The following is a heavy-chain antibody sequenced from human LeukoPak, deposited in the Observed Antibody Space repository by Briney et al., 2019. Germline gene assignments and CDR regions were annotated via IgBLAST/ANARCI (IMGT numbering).Heavy chain of an antibody. CDR2: ISSSGSTI. CDR3: ARVSDTVHFDY. D-gene: IGHD2-2*02. V-gene: IGHV3-11*04. Sequence: GGSPRLSCAASGFTFSDYYMSWIRQAPGKGLEWVSYISSSGSTIYYADSVKGRFTISRDNAKNSLYLQTNSLRAEDTAVYYCARVSDTVHFDYWGQGTLVTVSS. J-gene: IGHJ4*02. CDR1: GFTFSDYY.